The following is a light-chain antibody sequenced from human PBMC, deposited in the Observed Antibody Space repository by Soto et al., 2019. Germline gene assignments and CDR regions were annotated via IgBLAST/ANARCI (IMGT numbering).Light chain of an antibody. CDR2: KAS. J-gene: IGKJ5*01. CDR3: QQSYSAPIT. Sequence: DIQMTQSPSTLSGAVGDRVTIPCGASQTISSWLAWYQQKPGKAPKLLIYKASTLKSGVPSRFSGSGSGTDFTLTISSLQPEDFTTYFCQQSYSAPITFGQGTRLEIK. CDR1: QTISSW. V-gene: IGKV1-5*03.